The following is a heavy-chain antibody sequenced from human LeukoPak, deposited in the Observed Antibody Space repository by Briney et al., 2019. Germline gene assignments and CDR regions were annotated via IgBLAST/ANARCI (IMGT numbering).Heavy chain of an antibody. Sequence: GGSLRLSCAASGFTFSSYALSWVRQAPGKGLEWVSALSGGGGSTFYADSVKGRFTISRDSSKNTLYLQMNSLRDEDTAVYYCARGLDGNSIWYFDLWGRGTLVSVSS. V-gene: IGHV3-23*01. CDR2: LSGGGGST. CDR1: GFTFSSYA. J-gene: IGHJ2*01. CDR3: ARGLDGNSIWYFDL. D-gene: IGHD4-23*01.